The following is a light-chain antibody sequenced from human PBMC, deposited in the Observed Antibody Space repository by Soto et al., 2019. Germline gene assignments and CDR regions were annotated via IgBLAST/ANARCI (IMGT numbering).Light chain of an antibody. CDR2: AAT. J-gene: IGKJ2*02. CDR1: QGIRND. CDR3: LQHYNYPWT. Sequence: AIQMTKSPSSLSASVGDRVTITCRASQGIRNDLDWYQQKPGKAPKLLIYAATSLQSGVPSRFSGSGSGTDFTLTISSLQPEDFATYFCLQHYNYPWTFGQGTKLEIK. V-gene: IGKV1-6*01.